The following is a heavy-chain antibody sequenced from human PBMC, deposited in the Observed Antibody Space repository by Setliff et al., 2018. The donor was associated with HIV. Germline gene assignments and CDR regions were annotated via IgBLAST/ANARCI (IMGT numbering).Heavy chain of an antibody. J-gene: IGHJ6*02. Sequence: GGSLRLSCAASGFAFRNYNFNWVRQAPGRGLEWVSSISIGSGAAIYYAESVQGRFTVSRDNSKNSLYLQMNSLRVEDTAVYYCARDYLYYNMYNGSPVYGMDVWGQGTTVTVSS. CDR3: ARDYLYYNMYNGSPVYGMDV. CDR1: GFAFRNYN. CDR2: ISIGSGAAI. V-gene: IGHV3-21*01. D-gene: IGHD3-10*01.